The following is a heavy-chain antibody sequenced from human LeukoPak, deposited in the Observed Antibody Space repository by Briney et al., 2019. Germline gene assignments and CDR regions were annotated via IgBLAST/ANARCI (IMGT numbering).Heavy chain of an antibody. Sequence: TSSETLSLXCTVSGGSISSSSYYWGWIRQPPEKGLEWIGSIYYSGSTYYNPSLKSRVTISVDTSKNQFSLKLSSVTAADTAVYYCADDYGDYGGAFDIWGQGTMVTVSS. CDR3: ADDYGDYGGAFDI. D-gene: IGHD4-17*01. CDR1: GGSISSSSYY. CDR2: IYYSGST. J-gene: IGHJ3*02. V-gene: IGHV4-39*01.